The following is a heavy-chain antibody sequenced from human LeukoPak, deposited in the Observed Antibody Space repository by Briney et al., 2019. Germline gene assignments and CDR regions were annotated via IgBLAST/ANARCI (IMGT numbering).Heavy chain of an antibody. D-gene: IGHD3-10*01. V-gene: IGHV4-34*01. CDR3: ARALMTLVRGVPRTTWFHP. Sequence: SETLSLTRAVFGGSFSGYYWTWVRQAPGKGLEWIGEINESGTTNYNAPLNNRVTISVDTSKNQFSLKLTSLTAADTAVFYCARALMTLVRGVPRTTWFHPWGQGTLVTVSS. J-gene: IGHJ5*02. CDR1: GGSFSGYY. CDR2: INESGTT.